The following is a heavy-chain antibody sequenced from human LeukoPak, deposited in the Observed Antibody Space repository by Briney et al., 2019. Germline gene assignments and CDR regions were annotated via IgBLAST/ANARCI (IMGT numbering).Heavy chain of an antibody. CDR1: GFTFTSSA. J-gene: IGHJ4*02. D-gene: IGHD3-22*01. CDR3: AAHSYYYDSSGDY. V-gene: IGHV1-58*02. CDR2: IVVGSGNT. Sequence: SVKVSCKASGFTFTSSAMQWVRQARGQRLEWIGWIVVGSGNTNYAQKFQERVTITRDMSTSTAYIELSSLRSEDTAVYYCAAHSYYYDSSGDYWGQGTLVTVSS.